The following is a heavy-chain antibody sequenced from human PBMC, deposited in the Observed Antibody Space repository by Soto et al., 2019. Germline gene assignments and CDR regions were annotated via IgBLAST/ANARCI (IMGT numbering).Heavy chain of an antibody. Sequence: EVQLLESGGGLVQPGGSLRLSCAASGFTFSSYAMSWVRQAPGKGLEWVSAISGSGGSTYYADSVKGRFTISRDNSKNTLYLQMNSLRAEDTAVYYCATYLGYYYYMDVWGKGTTVTVSS. D-gene: IGHD7-27*01. J-gene: IGHJ6*03. CDR1: GFTFSSYA. CDR2: ISGSGGST. V-gene: IGHV3-23*01. CDR3: ATYLGYYYYMDV.